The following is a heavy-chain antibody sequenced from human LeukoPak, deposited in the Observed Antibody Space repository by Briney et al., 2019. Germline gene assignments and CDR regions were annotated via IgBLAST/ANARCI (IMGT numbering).Heavy chain of an antibody. CDR3: ATYHDISSGYTFDS. V-gene: IGHV4-4*02. J-gene: IGHJ4*02. Sequence: SGTLSLTCTVSDGSINNNKWWNWVRQPPGKGLEWIGEIHPSGSTRYNPSLKSRLSISIDKSNDQVSLKLSSVTAADTAVYYCATYHDISSGYTFDSWGQGTLVTVSS. CDR1: DGSINNNKW. CDR2: IHPSGST. D-gene: IGHD3-9*01.